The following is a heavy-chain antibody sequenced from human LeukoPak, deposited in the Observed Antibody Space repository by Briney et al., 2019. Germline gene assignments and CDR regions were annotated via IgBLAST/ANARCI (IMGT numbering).Heavy chain of an antibody. CDR3: ARESDFWSGYIY. V-gene: IGHV3-48*01. Sequence: GGSLRLSCAVSGFNFSTYNMNWVRQAPGKGLEWVSYISTSSRTIYYADSVKGRFTISRDNAKNSLYLQMNSLRAEDTAVYYCARESDFWSGYIYWGQGTLVTVSS. CDR1: GFNFSTYN. D-gene: IGHD3-3*01. J-gene: IGHJ4*02. CDR2: ISTSSRTI.